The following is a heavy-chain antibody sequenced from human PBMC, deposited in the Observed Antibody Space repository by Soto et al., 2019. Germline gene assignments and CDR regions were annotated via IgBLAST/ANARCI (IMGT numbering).Heavy chain of an antibody. D-gene: IGHD3-22*01. CDR1: GFTFSSYA. CDR3: ARGGGITVIVVVTTGSFDI. CDR2: ISSDGSNK. Sequence: PGGSLRLSCAASGFTFSSYAMHWVRQAPGKGLEWVAVISSDGSNKYYADSVKGRFTISRDNSKNTLYLQMNSLRAEDTAVYYCARGGGITVIVVVTTGSFDIWGQGTMVTVSS. J-gene: IGHJ3*02. V-gene: IGHV3-30-3*01.